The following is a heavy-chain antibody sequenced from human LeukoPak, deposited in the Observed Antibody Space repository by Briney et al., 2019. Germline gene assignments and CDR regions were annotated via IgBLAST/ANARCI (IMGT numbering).Heavy chain of an antibody. Sequence: GGSLRLSCSASGFTFSSYAMHWVRQAPGKGLEYVSAISSNGGSTYCADSVKGRFTISRDNSKNTLYLQMSSLRAEDTAVYYCVKDGDTVVVPAAMGPSDYWGQGTLVTVSS. CDR1: GFTFSSYA. CDR3: VKDGDTVVVPAAMGPSDY. D-gene: IGHD2-2*01. V-gene: IGHV3-64D*06. CDR2: ISSNGGST. J-gene: IGHJ4*02.